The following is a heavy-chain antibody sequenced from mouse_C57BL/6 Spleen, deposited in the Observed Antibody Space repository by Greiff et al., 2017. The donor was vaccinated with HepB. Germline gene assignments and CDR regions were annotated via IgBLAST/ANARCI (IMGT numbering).Heavy chain of an antibody. CDR1: GYTFTSYD. V-gene: IGHV1-85*01. CDR3: ARGPYDYDGAWFAY. Sequence: VQRVESGPELVKPGASVKLSCKASGYTFTSYDINWVKQRPGQGLEWIGWIYPRDGSTKYNEKFKGKATLTVDTSSSTAYMELHSLTSEDSAVYFCARGPYDYDGAWFAYWGQGTLVTVSA. J-gene: IGHJ3*01. D-gene: IGHD2-4*01. CDR2: IYPRDGST.